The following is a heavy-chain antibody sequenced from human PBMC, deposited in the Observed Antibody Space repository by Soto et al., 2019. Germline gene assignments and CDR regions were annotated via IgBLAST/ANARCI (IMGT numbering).Heavy chain of an antibody. CDR2: ISYDGSNK. J-gene: IGHJ4*02. Sequence: GGSLRLSCAASGFTFSSYGMHWVRQAPGKGLEWVAVISYDGSNKYYADSVKGRFTISRDNSKNTLYLQMNSLRAEDTAVYYCAKDPMSYYGSGTKTTPPLDYWGQGTLVTVSS. D-gene: IGHD3-10*01. CDR3: AKDPMSYYGSGTKTTPPLDY. V-gene: IGHV3-30*18. CDR1: GFTFSSYG.